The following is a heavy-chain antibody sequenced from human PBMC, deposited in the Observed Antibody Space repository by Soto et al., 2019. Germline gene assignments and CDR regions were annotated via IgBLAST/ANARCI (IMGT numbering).Heavy chain of an antibody. Sequence: GGSLRLSCVASGFTFSSYWMSWVRQAPGKGLEWVANIKQDGSEKYYVDSVKGRFTISRDNAKNSLYLQMNSLRAEDTAVYYCAREKDNWNDEGRWYYYGMDVWGQGTTVTVSS. D-gene: IGHD1-1*01. J-gene: IGHJ6*02. V-gene: IGHV3-7*05. CDR2: IKQDGSEK. CDR3: AREKDNWNDEGRWYYYGMDV. CDR1: GFTFSSYW.